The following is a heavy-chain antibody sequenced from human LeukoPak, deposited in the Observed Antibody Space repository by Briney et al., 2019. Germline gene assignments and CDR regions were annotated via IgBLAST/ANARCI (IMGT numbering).Heavy chain of an antibody. CDR1: GITVSSSY. CDR3: AKVSGGGLYYDGMDV. CDR2: ISGSGGTT. J-gene: IGHJ6*02. V-gene: IGHV3-23*01. D-gene: IGHD1-14*01. Sequence: GGSLRLSCAASGITVSSSYMSWVRQAPGKGLEWVSVISGSGGTTYYADSVKGRFTISRDSSKNTLYLQMNSLRAEDTAVYYCAKVSGGGLYYDGMDVWGQGTTVTVSS.